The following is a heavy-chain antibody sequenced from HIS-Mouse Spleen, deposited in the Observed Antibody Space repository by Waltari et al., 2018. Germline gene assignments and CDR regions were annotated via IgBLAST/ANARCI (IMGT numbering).Heavy chain of an antibody. CDR3: AREIPYSSSWYDWYFDL. CDR2: IYYSGST. J-gene: IGHJ2*01. D-gene: IGHD6-13*01. Sequence: QVQLQESGPGLVKPSETLSLTCTVSGGSISSYYWIWIRQPPGKGLEWIGSIYYSGSTYYNPSLKSRVTISVDTSKNQFSLKLSSVTAADTAVYYCAREIPYSSSWYDWYFDLWGRGTLVTVSS. CDR1: GGSISSYY. V-gene: IGHV4-59*12.